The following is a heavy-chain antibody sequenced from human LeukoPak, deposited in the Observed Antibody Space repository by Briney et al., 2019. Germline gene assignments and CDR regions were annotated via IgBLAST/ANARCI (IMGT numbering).Heavy chain of an antibody. J-gene: IGHJ4*02. CDR1: GFSFGSYA. D-gene: IGHD3-22*01. Sequence: GGSLRPSCVASGFSFGSYAMNWVRQAPGKGLEWVSVISGGGGNTYYADSVKGRFTISRDNAKNSLYLQMNSLRAEDTAVYYCARDGFHFDRPIDYWGQGTLVTVSS. CDR2: ISGGGGNT. V-gene: IGHV3-23*01. CDR3: ARDGFHFDRPIDY.